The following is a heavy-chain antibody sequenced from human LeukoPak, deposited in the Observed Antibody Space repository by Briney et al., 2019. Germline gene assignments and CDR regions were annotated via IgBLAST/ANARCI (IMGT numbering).Heavy chain of an antibody. J-gene: IGHJ5*02. D-gene: IGHD6-13*01. V-gene: IGHV1-3*01. CDR3: ARDIDRVFNWFDP. CDR1: GYIFTSYA. Sequence: ASVKVSCKASGYIFTSYAMHWVRQAPGQRLEWMGWINAGNGNTKYSQRFQGRVTITRDTSATTVYMELSSLRSEDTAVYYCARDIDRVFNWFDPWGQGTLVTVSS. CDR2: INAGNGNT.